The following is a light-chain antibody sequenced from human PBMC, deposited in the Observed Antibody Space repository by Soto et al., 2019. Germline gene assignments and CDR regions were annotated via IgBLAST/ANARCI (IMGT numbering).Light chain of an antibody. CDR2: GAS. CDR3: QKYGSSPYVYT. CDR1: QSVSSSS. J-gene: IGKJ2*01. Sequence: EIVLTQSPGTLSLSPGERATLSCRASQSVSSSSLAWYQQKPGQAPRLLIYGASSRATGIPDRFSGSGSGTDFTLTISRLEPEDFAVYNCQKYGSSPYVYTFGQGTKLEIK. V-gene: IGKV3-20*01.